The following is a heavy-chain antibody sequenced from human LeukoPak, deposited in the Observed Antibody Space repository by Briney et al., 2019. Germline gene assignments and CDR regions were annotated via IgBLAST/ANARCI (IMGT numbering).Heavy chain of an antibody. CDR2: INWNGGST. CDR1: GFTFDDYG. J-gene: IGHJ5*02. Sequence: GGSLRLSCAASGFTFDDYGMSWVRQAPGKGLEWVSAINWNGGSTGYAGSVKGRFTISRDNAKNSLYLQMNSLRAEDTALYYCARVPKNDYGDYGWFDPWGQGTLVTVPS. V-gene: IGHV3-20*04. CDR3: ARVPKNDYGDYGWFDP. D-gene: IGHD4-17*01.